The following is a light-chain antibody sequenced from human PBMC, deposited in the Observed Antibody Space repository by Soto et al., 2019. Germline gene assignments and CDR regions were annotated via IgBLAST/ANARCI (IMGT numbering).Light chain of an antibody. CDR3: QQYNSYLT. J-gene: IGKJ4*01. CDR2: DAS. CDR1: QSISSW. Sequence: DIQMTQSPSTLSASAGDRVTITCRASQSISSWLAWYQQKPGKAPKLLIYDASSLESGVPSRFSGSGSGTEFTLTISSLQPDDFATYYCQQYNSYLTFGGGTKVEIK. V-gene: IGKV1-5*01.